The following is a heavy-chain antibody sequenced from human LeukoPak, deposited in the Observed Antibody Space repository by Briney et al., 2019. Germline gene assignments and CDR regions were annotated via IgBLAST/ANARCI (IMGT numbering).Heavy chain of an antibody. J-gene: IGHJ6*03. Sequence: TGGSLRLSCAASGFTFDDYGMSWVRQAPGKGLEWVSGINWNGGSTGYADSVKGRFTISRDNAKNSLYLQMSSLRAEDTAVYYCARVPSWKGYMDVWGKGTTVTISS. CDR2: INWNGGST. D-gene: IGHD1-1*01. V-gene: IGHV3-20*04. CDR3: ARVPSWKGYMDV. CDR1: GFTFDDYG.